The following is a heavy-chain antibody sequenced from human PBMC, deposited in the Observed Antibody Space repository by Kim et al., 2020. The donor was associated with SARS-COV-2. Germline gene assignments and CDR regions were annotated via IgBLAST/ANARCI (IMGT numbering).Heavy chain of an antibody. V-gene: IGHV4-34*01. CDR3: ARELREGATSFDY. D-gene: IGHD1-26*01. Sequence: YNPSHKSRVTISVDTSKNQFSLKLSSVTAADTAVYYCARELREGATSFDYWGQGTLVTVSS. J-gene: IGHJ4*02.